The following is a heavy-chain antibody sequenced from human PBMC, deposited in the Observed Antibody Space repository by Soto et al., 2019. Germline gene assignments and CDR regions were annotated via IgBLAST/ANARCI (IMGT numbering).Heavy chain of an antibody. CDR1: GFTFSNYA. J-gene: IGHJ4*02. Sequence: VGSLRLSCAPSGFTFSNYAMSWVRQAPGKGLEWVSAISGNGDHTYYADSVKGRFTISRDNSKNTLYLQMNSLRAEDTAIYYCAKRIKYSSGWYADYWGQGTLVTVSS. V-gene: IGHV3-23*01. CDR3: AKRIKYSSGWYADY. CDR2: ISGNGDHT. D-gene: IGHD6-19*01.